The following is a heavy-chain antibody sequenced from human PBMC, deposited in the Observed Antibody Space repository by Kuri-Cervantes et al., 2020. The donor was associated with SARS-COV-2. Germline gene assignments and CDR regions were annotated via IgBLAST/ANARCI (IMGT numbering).Heavy chain of an antibody. J-gene: IGHJ4*02. D-gene: IGHD2-21*02. CDR2: IDPSDSYT. V-gene: IGHV5-10-1*01. Sequence: KVSCKGSGYSFTSYWISWVRQMPGEGLEWMGRIDPSDSYTNYSPSFQGHVTISADKSISTAYLQWSSLKASDTAMYYCARLRICGGDCSPSFDYWGQGTLVTVSS. CDR3: ARLRICGGDCSPSFDY. CDR1: GYSFTSYW.